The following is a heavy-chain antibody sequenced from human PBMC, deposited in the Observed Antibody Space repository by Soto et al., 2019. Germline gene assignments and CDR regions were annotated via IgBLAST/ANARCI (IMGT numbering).Heavy chain of an antibody. CDR3: GTYARFCGDNGLAY. J-gene: IGHJ4*02. Sequence: QVQLVQSGAEVKKPGSSVKVSCKASGGTFSSYAISWVRQAPGQGLEWMGGIIPIFGTANYAQKFQGRVTITGDKPTSTPNRELSTLGSEDRAVYSCGTYARFCGDNGLAYWAQGPLVPLS. CDR2: IIPIFGTA. D-gene: IGHD4-17*01. CDR1: GGTFSSYA. V-gene: IGHV1-69*06.